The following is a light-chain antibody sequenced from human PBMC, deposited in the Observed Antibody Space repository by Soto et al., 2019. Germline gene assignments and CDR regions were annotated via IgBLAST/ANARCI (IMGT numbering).Light chain of an antibody. V-gene: IGKV1-39*01. CDR3: QHSYSSPT. CDR2: ATS. Sequence: DIQVTPSPSSLSASVGDRVSITCRASQNICTYFNWYQQRPGKAPNLLIYATSNLQSGVPSRFSGSGSGTDFTLTISSLQPEDFATYYCQHSYSSPTFGQGTKVEIK. CDR1: QNICTY. J-gene: IGKJ2*01.